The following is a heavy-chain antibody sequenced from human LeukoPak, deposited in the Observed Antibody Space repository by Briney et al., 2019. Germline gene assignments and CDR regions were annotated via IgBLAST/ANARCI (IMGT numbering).Heavy chain of an antibody. CDR2: INAGNGNT. V-gene: IGHV1-3*01. CDR1: GYTFTSYA. CDR3: ASPPDSLDSYYGMDV. Sequence: ASVKVSCKASGYTFTSYAIHWVRQAPGQRLEWMGWINAGNGNTKCSQKFQGRVTITRDTSASTAYMELSSLRSEDTAVYYCASPPDSLDSYYGMDVWGQGTTVTVSS. J-gene: IGHJ6*02. D-gene: IGHD2-15*01.